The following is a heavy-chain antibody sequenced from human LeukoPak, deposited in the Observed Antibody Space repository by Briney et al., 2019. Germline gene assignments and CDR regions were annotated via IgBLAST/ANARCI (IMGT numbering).Heavy chain of an antibody. CDR1: GGSISSYY. Sequence: SETLSLTCTVSGGSISSYYWSWIRQPAGKGLEWIGRIYTSGSTNYNPSLKSRGTMSVDTSKHQFSLKLSSVTAADTAVYYCARDNMVRGVMMDWFDPWGQGTLVTVSS. J-gene: IGHJ5*02. CDR2: IYTSGST. D-gene: IGHD3-10*01. V-gene: IGHV4-4*07. CDR3: ARDNMVRGVMMDWFDP.